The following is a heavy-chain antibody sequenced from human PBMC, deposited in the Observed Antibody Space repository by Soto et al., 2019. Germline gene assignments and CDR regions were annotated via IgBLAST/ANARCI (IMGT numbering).Heavy chain of an antibody. CDR2: IYHSGST. J-gene: IGHJ4*02. CDR3: ARAGSSWHFDY. Sequence: GSLRLSCAASGFRFSDYSMNWVRQPPGKGLEWIGEIYHSGSTNYNPSLKSRVTISVDKSKNQFSLKLSSVTAADTAVYYCARAGSSWHFDYWGQGTLVTVS. CDR1: GFRFSDYS. D-gene: IGHD6-13*01. V-gene: IGHV4-4*02.